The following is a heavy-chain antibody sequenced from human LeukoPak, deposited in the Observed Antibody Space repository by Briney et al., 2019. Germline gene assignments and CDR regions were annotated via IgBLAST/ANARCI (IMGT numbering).Heavy chain of an antibody. CDR3: ARTPEGMGRFLEWLYSGAFDI. D-gene: IGHD3-3*01. J-gene: IGHJ3*02. CDR2: IYSGGST. Sequence: GGSLRLSCAASGFTVSSNYMSWVRQAPGKGLEWVSVIYSGGSTYYADSVKGRFTISRDNSRNTLYLQMNSLRAEDTAVYYCARTPEGMGRFLEWLYSGAFDIWGQGTMVTVSS. CDR1: GFTVSSNY. V-gene: IGHV3-53*01.